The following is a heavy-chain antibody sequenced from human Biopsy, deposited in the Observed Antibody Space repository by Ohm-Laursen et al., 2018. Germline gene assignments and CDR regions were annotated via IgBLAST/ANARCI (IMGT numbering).Heavy chain of an antibody. CDR2: INPHSGTT. V-gene: IGHV1-2*02. CDR3: AKGQDLRGGAEYFQH. D-gene: IGHD2-15*01. J-gene: IGHJ1*01. Sequence: ASVKVSCKASGYTFTGQYLHWVRQVPGQGLEWTGWINPHSGTTKFAQDFQGRVTMTRDTSITTAYMESRRLRSDDTAVYYCAKGQDLRGGAEYFQHWGQGALVTVSS. CDR1: GYTFTGQY.